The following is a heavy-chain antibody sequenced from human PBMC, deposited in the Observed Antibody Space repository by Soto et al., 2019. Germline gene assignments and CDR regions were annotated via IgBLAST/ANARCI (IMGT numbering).Heavy chain of an antibody. V-gene: IGHV1-69*05. CDR2: IIPIFGTA. D-gene: IGHD3-9*01. CDR3: ARPSGYYDILTGLFSNWFDP. Sequence: SVKVSCKASGGTFSSYAISWVRQAPGQGLEWMGGIIPIFGTANYAQKFQGRVTMTTDTSTSTAYMELRSLRSDDTAVYYCARPSGYYDILTGLFSNWFDPWGQGTLVTVSS. J-gene: IGHJ5*02. CDR1: GGTFSSYA.